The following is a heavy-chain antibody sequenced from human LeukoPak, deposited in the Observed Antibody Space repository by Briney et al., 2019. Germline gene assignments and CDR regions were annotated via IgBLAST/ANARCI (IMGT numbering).Heavy chain of an antibody. D-gene: IGHD6-19*01. CDR3: ARDPGVAGTSGWFDP. Sequence: GESPKISCKGSGYSFTSYWIGWVRQMPGKGLEWMGIIYPGDSDTRYSPSFQGQVTISADKSISTAYLQWSSLKASDTAMYYCARDPGVAGTSGWFDPWGQGTLVTVSS. CDR1: GYSFTSYW. V-gene: IGHV5-51*01. J-gene: IGHJ5*02. CDR2: IYPGDSDT.